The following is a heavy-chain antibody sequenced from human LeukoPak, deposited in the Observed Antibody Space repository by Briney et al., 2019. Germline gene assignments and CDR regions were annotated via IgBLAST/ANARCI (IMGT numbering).Heavy chain of an antibody. CDR2: IDPSDSYT. Sequence: GESLKISCKGSGYSFTSYWISWVRQMPGKGLEWMGRIDPSDSYTNYSPSFQGHVTISADTSISTAYLQWSSLKASDTAMYYCVRESVAATLVVVWFDPWGQGTLVTVSS. J-gene: IGHJ5*02. D-gene: IGHD2-15*01. CDR1: GYSFTSYW. CDR3: VRESVAATLVVVWFDP. V-gene: IGHV5-10-1*01.